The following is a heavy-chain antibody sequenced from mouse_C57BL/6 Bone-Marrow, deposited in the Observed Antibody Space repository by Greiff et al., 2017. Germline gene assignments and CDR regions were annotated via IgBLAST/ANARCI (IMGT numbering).Heavy chain of an antibody. CDR2: INYDGSST. V-gene: IGHV5-16*01. Sequence: DVMLVESEGGLVQPGSSMKLSCTASGFTFSDYYMAWVRQVPEKGLEWVANINYDGSSTYYLDSLKSRFIISRDNAKNILYLQMSSLKSEDTATYYCARVLYDWDAMDYWGQGTSVTVSS. CDR1: GFTFSDYY. CDR3: ARVLYDWDAMDY. J-gene: IGHJ4*01. D-gene: IGHD2-4*01.